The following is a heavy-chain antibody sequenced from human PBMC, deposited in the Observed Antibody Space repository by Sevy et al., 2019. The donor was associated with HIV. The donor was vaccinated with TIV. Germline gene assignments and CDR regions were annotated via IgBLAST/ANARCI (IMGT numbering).Heavy chain of an antibody. Sequence: ASVKVSCKASGGTFSSYAISWVRQAPGQGLEWMGGIIPIFGTANYAQTFQGRVTITADESTNTANMELSRLRSEKTAVYYCARDATVTTFRNYYYGMDVWGQGTTVTVSS. V-gene: IGHV1-69*13. D-gene: IGHD4-17*01. CDR1: GGTFSSYA. J-gene: IGHJ6*02. CDR3: ARDATVTTFRNYYYGMDV. CDR2: IIPIFGTA.